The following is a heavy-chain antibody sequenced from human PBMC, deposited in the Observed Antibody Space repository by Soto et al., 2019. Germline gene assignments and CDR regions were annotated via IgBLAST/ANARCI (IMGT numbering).Heavy chain of an antibody. CDR3: ARAGQYHDASGYAN. J-gene: IGHJ4*02. V-gene: IGHV1-18*01. Sequence: QVKLVQSGTEVKKPGASIKVSCKASGYSFATSGMSWVRQAPGQGLEWMGWISVYNGNTNYDQNLQEKVNMTTDNATNTAYLGVRNPRSGETAVYYCARAGQYHDASGYANWGQGTLVTVSS. D-gene: IGHD3-22*01. CDR2: ISVYNGNT. CDR1: GYSFATSG.